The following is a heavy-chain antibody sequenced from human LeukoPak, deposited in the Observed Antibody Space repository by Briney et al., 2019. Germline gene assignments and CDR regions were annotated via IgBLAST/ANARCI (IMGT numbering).Heavy chain of an antibody. J-gene: IGHJ3*02. CDR2: IYTSGST. Sequence: SETLSLTCTVSGGSISSGSYYWSWIRQPAGKGLEWIGRIYTSGSTNYNPSLKSRVTISVDTSKNQFSLRLSSVIAADTAVYYCVRAFGFPDAFDIWGQGTMVTVSS. V-gene: IGHV4-61*02. D-gene: IGHD3-16*01. CDR3: VRAFGFPDAFDI. CDR1: GGSISSGSYY.